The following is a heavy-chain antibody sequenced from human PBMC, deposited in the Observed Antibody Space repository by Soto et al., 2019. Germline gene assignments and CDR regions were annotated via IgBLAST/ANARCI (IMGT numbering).Heavy chain of an antibody. Sequence: QVQLVQSGAEVKKPGASVKVSCKASGYTFTSYYMHWVRQAPGQGLEWMGWISAYNDNINYAQKLQGRVTMTTDTSTSTAYMELRSLRSDDTAVYFCARDQVGATGDYWGQGTLVTVSS. D-gene: IGHD1-26*01. CDR3: ARDQVGATGDY. V-gene: IGHV1-18*04. CDR2: ISAYNDNI. J-gene: IGHJ4*02. CDR1: GYTFTSYY.